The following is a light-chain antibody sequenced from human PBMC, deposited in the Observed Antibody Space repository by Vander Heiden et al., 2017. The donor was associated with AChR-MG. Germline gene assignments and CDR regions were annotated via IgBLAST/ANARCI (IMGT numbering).Light chain of an antibody. Sequence: QSVLTQPPSASATPGETVTISCSGSSSHIGSSTVSWYQQFPGTAPTLLIYSNFQRPSGVSARFSGSKSGTSASLAISGLQSEDEADYYCAAWADSPNGQGVFGTGTKVTVL. CDR2: SNF. J-gene: IGLJ1*01. CDR3: AAWADSPNGQGV. V-gene: IGLV1-44*01. CDR1: SSHIGSST.